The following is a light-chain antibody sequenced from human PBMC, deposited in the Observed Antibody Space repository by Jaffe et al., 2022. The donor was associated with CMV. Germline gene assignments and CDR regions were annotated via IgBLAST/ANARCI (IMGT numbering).Light chain of an antibody. CDR1: QSVSNR. CDR3: QQYDDWPTWT. J-gene: IGKJ1*01. V-gene: IGKV3-15*01. CDR2: GAS. Sequence: EIVMTQSPATLSVSPGERVTLSCRASQSVSNRVAWYQQKPGRAPRLLIFGASTRASGIPARFSGSASGTDFTLTIDSLQSEDFAVYFCQQYDDWPTWTFGQGTKV.